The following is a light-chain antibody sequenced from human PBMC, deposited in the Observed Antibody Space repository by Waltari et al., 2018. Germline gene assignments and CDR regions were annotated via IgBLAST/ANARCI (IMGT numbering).Light chain of an antibody. Sequence: EIVLTQYPCTLSLSPGEITTSACRASQTVSRALAWYQQKPDQAHRLLIYAASSRATGIPDRFSGGGSGTDFSLTISRLEPEDFAVYYCQHYVTLPATFGQGTKVAF. CDR1: QTVSRA. J-gene: IGKJ1*01. CDR2: AAS. V-gene: IGKV3-20*01. CDR3: QHYVTLPAT.